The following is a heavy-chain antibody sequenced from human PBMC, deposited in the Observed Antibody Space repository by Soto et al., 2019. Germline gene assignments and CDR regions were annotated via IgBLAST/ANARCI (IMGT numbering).Heavy chain of an antibody. Sequence: TSETLSLTCTVSGGSISSYYLSWIRQPPGKGLEWIGYIYYSGSTNYNPSLKSRVTISVDTSKNQFSLKLSSVTAADTAVYYCARTSRIAVAPPTRDYGMDVWGQGTTVTVSS. CDR2: IYYSGST. CDR1: GGSISSYY. J-gene: IGHJ6*02. CDR3: ARTSRIAVAPPTRDYGMDV. D-gene: IGHD6-19*01. V-gene: IGHV4-59*01.